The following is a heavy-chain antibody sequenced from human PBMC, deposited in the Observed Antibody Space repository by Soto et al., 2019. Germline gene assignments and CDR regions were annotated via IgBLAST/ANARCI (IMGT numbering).Heavy chain of an antibody. CDR3: ARYCSSTSCYYYYYGMDV. J-gene: IGHJ6*02. Sequence: ASVKVSCKASGYTFTGYYMHWVRQAPGQGLEWMGWINLNSGGTNYAQKFQGRVTMTRDTSISTAYMELSRLRSDDTAVYYCARYCSSTSCYYYYYGMDVWGQGTTVIVSS. D-gene: IGHD2-2*01. CDR1: GYTFTGYY. V-gene: IGHV1-2*02. CDR2: INLNSGGT.